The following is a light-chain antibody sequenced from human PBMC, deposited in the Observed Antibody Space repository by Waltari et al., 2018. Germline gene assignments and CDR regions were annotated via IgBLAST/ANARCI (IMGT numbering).Light chain of an antibody. Sequence: ETVMTQSPATLSAFPGERVTLSCGASPSISSHLAWYQQKPGQPPRLVIYSASSRATGVPVGFSGSGSGTDFTLTISSLQSEDFAVYYCQQYNNWPLTFGGGTKVEL. CDR3: QQYNNWPLT. J-gene: IGKJ4*01. CDR2: SAS. V-gene: IGKV3-15*01. CDR1: PSISSH.